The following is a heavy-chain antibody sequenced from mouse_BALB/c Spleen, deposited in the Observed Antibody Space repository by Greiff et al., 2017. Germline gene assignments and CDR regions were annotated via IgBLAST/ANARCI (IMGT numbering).Heavy chain of an antibody. CDR1: GFTFSSYA. CDR3: ARSGTDAMDY. Sequence: EVQVVESGGGLVKPGGSLKLSCAASGFTFSSYAMSWVRQTPEKRLEWVASISSGGSTYYPDSVKGRFTISRDNARNILYLQMSSLRSEDTAMYYCARSGTDAMDYWGQGTTVTVSS. J-gene: IGHJ4*01. V-gene: IGHV5-6-5*01. D-gene: IGHD3-3*01. CDR2: ISSGGST.